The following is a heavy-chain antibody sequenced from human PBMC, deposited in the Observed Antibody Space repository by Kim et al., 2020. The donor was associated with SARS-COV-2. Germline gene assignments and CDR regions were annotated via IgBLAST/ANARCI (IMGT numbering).Heavy chain of an antibody. D-gene: IGHD3-9*01. CDR1: GFTFSSYG. Sequence: GGSLRLSCAASGFTFSSYGMHWVRQAPGKGLEWVAVISYDGSNKYYADSVKGRFTISRDNSKNTPYLQMNSLRAEDTAMYYCAKNRRPWRRLGSDGMDV. J-gene: IGHJ6*01. V-gene: IGHV3-30*18. CDR2: ISYDGSNK. CDR3: AKNRRPWRRLGSDGMDV.